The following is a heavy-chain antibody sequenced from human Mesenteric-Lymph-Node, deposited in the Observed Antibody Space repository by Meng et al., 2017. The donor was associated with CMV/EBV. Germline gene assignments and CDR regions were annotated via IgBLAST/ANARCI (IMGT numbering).Heavy chain of an antibody. J-gene: IGHJ6*02. V-gene: IGHV3-30*03. CDR1: GFSFTNYA. D-gene: IGHD3-9*01. CDR2: TSYDGSNE. Sequence: GGSLRLSCAASGFSFTNYAMHWVRQAPGKGLEWVAVTSYDGSNEYYADSVKGRFTISRDNSKNTLFLQMNSLRLEDTAVYYCARDLFDAASAYYYYGMAVWGQGTTVTVSS. CDR3: ARDLFDAASAYYYYGMAV.